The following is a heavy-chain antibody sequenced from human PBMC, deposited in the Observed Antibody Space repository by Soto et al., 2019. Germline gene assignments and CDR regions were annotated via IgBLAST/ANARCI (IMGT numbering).Heavy chain of an antibody. CDR1: GFTFNNYA. J-gene: IGHJ4*02. Sequence: EGQLLESGGGLVQPGGSLRLSCAASGFTFNNYAMTWVRQAPGKGLEWVSAIYVSADTTYYADSVKGRFTISSDTSKNTLYLQMNSLRAEDTAVYYCAKTQGYFDYWGQGTLVTVSS. CDR2: IYVSADTT. CDR3: AKTQGYFDY. V-gene: IGHV3-23*01.